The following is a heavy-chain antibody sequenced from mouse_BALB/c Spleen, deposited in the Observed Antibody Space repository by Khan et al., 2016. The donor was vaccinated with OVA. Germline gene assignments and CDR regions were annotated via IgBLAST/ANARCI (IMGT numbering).Heavy chain of an antibody. V-gene: IGHV3-6*02. Sequence: VQLEESGPGLVKPSQSLSLTCSVTGYSIISGYFWNWIRQFPGNRLEWMGYIRYDGNSNYNPSLKNRISITRDTSKNQFFLKLNSVTPEDTATYYCARGGSSGPAWFAYWGQGTLVTVSA. D-gene: IGHD3-1*01. CDR2: IRYDGNS. CDR3: ARGGSSGPAWFAY. CDR1: GYSIISGYF. J-gene: IGHJ3*01.